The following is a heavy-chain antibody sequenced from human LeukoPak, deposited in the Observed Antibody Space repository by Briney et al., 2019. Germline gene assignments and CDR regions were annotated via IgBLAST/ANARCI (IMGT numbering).Heavy chain of an antibody. J-gene: IGHJ3*02. V-gene: IGHV3-21*05. CDR3: ARPEPDARDAFDI. CDR1: GFTFSSYS. D-gene: IGHD1-14*01. CDR2: INGGGSPI. Sequence: PGGSLRLSCAASGFTFSSYSMKWVRQAPGKGLDRLSYINGGGSPIYYADSVKGRFTISRDNAKNSLYLQMNSLRAEDTAVYYCARPEPDARDAFDIWGQGTMVTVSS.